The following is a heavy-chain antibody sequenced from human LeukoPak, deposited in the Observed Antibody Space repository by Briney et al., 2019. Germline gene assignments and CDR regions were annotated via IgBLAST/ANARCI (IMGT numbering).Heavy chain of an antibody. J-gene: IGHJ3*02. V-gene: IGHV3-23*01. D-gene: IGHD4-17*01. CDR3: AKADYGDYGRLAFDI. Sequence: GGSLRLSCAASGFTFSSYAMSWVRQAPGKGLEWVSAISGSGGSTYYADSVKGRFTISSDNSKNTLYLQINSLRAEDTAVYYCAKADYGDYGRLAFDIWGQGTMVTVSS. CDR2: ISGSGGST. CDR1: GFTFSSYA.